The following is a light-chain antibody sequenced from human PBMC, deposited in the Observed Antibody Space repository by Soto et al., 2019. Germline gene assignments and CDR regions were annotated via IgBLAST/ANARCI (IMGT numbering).Light chain of an antibody. V-gene: IGKV3-15*01. J-gene: IGKJ5*01. CDR3: QPSGNWIT. CDR1: QSVSNN. CDR2: GAS. Sequence: EIVLTQSPATRSLSPGERATLSCRASQSVSNNLAWYQQKPGQAPRLLIFGASTRATGIPVRFSGIGSGTDFTLTISSLQPEDFAVDYCQPSGNWITFGQGTRLEIK.